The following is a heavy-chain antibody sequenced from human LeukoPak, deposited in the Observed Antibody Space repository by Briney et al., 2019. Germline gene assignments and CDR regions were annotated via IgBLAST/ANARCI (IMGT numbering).Heavy chain of an antibody. J-gene: IGHJ5*01. CDR3: TRGVLPARFDS. D-gene: IGHD2-2*01. Sequence: SVKVSCKASGYTFTSYGISWVRQAPGQGLEWMGWISAYNGNTNYAQKLQGRVTMTRDTSTSTVYMELSSLISDDTAVYYCTRGVLPARFDSWGQGTLVTVTS. V-gene: IGHV1-18*01. CDR2: ISAYNGNT. CDR1: GYTFTSYG.